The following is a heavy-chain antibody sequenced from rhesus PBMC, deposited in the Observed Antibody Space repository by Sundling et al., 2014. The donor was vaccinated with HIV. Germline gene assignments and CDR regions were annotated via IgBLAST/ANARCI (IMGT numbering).Heavy chain of an antibody. Sequence: QVQLKESGSGLVKPSETLSLTCAVSGGSINISNWWTWIRQSPGKGLEWIGCIYTSSGNTYYNPSLKTRVTISTDTSKDHLSLKLNSVTAADTAVYYCARVKSGPFSLRFDSWGQGVLVTVSS. CDR2: IYTSSGNT. CDR1: GGSINISNW. D-gene: IGHD2-21*01. CDR3: ARVKSGPFSLRFDS. V-gene: IGHV4-65*01. J-gene: IGHJ4*01.